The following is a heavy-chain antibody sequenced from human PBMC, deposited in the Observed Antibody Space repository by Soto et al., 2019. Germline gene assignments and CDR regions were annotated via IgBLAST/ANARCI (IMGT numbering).Heavy chain of an antibody. V-gene: IGHV4-39*01. D-gene: IGHD5-18*01. CDR2: SYYSGST. CDR1: GGSISSSSYY. CDR3: ARSLAIRLYFDL. Sequence: QLQLQESGPGLVKPSETLSLTCTVSGGSISSSSYYWGWIRQPPGKGLEWIGSSYYSGSTYYNPSLKSRVPISVDTSKNQFSLELSSVTAADTAVYYCARSLAIRLYFDLWGRGTLVTVSS. J-gene: IGHJ2*01.